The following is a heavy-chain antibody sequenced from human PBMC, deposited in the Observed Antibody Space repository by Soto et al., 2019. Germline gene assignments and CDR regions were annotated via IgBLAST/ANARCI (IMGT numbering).Heavy chain of an antibody. D-gene: IGHD6-19*01. CDR1: GDSVSSNSAA. J-gene: IGHJ5*02. CDR2: TYYRSKWYN. CDR3: AREAFPGIAVAGPNWFDP. V-gene: IGHV6-1*01. Sequence: SQTLSLTCAISGDSVSSNSAAWNWIRQSPSRGLEWLGRTYYRSKWYNDYAVSVKSRITINPDTSKNQFSLQLNSVTPEDTAVYYCAREAFPGIAVAGPNWFDPWGQGTLVTVSS.